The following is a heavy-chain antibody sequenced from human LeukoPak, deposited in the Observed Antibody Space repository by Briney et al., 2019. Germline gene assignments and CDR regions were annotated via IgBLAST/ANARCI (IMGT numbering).Heavy chain of an antibody. CDR1: GFTFSSYS. Sequence: GGSLRLSCAASGFTFSSYSMNWVRQAPGKGLEWVSSIGSSSSYIYYADSVKGRFTISRDNAKNSLYLQMNSLRAEDTAVYYCARVPRGIADYWGQGTLVTVSS. CDR2: IGSSSSYI. J-gene: IGHJ4*02. V-gene: IGHV3-21*01. D-gene: IGHD6-13*01. CDR3: ARVPRGIADY.